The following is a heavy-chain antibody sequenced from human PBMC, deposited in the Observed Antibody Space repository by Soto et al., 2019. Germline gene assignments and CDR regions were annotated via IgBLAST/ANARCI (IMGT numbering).Heavy chain of an antibody. CDR1: GFTFSSYA. J-gene: IGHJ6*02. V-gene: IGHV3-23*01. CDR3: AKVNSAGYCSSTSCYTSYYYGMDV. CDR2: ISGSGGST. D-gene: IGHD2-2*02. Sequence: SLRLSCAASGFTFSSYAMSWVRQAPGKGLEWVSAISGSGGSTYYADSVKGRFTISRDNSKNTLYLQMNSLRAEDTAVYYCAKVNSAGYCSSTSCYTSYYYGMDVWGQGTTVTVSS.